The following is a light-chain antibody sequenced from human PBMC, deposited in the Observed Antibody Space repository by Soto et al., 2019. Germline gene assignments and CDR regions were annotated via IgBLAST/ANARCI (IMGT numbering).Light chain of an antibody. CDR3: GTWDSSLSAYV. CDR2: END. Sequence: QSVLTQPPSVSAAPGQKVTISCSGSSSSIGSNYVSWYQQLPGTAPKLLIYENDVRPSGIPDRFSGSKSGTSATLGITGLQTGDEADYYCGTWDSSLSAYVFGTGTKLTVL. J-gene: IGLJ1*01. CDR1: SSSIGSNY. V-gene: IGLV1-51*02.